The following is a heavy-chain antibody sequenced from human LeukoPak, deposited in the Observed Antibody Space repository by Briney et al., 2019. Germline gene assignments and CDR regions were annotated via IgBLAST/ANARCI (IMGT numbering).Heavy chain of an antibody. CDR3: ARDYNFVPDY. CDR2: ISAHNGNR. V-gene: IGHV1-18*01. Sequence: GASVKVSCKSSGYAFITNGLSWVRQAPGQGLEWMGWISAHNGNRKYAQKFQGRVTMTTDTSTSTAYMELRSLRSDDTAVYYCARDYNFVPDYWGQGTLVTVSS. J-gene: IGHJ4*02. D-gene: IGHD1-20*01. CDR1: GYAFITNG.